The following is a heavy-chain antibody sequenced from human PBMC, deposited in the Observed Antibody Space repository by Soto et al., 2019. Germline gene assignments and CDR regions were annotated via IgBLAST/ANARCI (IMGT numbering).Heavy chain of an antibody. CDR3: ASTPYYYDSSGYGAFDI. CDR1: GFTVSSNY. J-gene: IGHJ3*02. Sequence: GGSLRLSCAASGFTVSSNYMSWVRQAPGKGLEWVSVIYSGGSTYYADSVKGRFTISRDNSKNTLYLQMNSLRAEDTAVYYCASTPYYYDSSGYGAFDIWGQGTMVTVSS. D-gene: IGHD3-22*01. V-gene: IGHV3-66*01. CDR2: IYSGGST.